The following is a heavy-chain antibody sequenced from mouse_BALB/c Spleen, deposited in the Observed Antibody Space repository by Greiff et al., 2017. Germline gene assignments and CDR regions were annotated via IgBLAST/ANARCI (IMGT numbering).Heavy chain of an antibody. D-gene: IGHD1-1*01. Sequence: EVQLQQSGAELVRSGASVKLSCTASGFNIKDYYMHWVKQRPEQGLEWIGWIDPENGDTEYAPKFQGQATMTADTSSNTAYLQLSSLTSEDTAVYYCNGITTVVATEAMDYWGQGTSVTVSS. J-gene: IGHJ4*01. CDR2: IDPENGDT. V-gene: IGHV14-4*02. CDR3: NGITTVVATEAMDY. CDR1: GFNIKDYY.